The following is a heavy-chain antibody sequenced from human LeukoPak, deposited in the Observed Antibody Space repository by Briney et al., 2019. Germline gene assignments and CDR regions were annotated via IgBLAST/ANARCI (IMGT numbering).Heavy chain of an antibody. CDR1: GFTFSSYS. J-gene: IGHJ1*01. V-gene: IGHV3-21*01. CDR2: ISSSSSYL. CDR3: ARDDYYDSSGYYPYCPADFQH. Sequence: GGSLRLSCAASGFTFSSYSMNWVRQAPGKGLEWVSSISSSSSYLYYADSVKAPFTISRDNAKNSLYLQMNSLRAEDTAVYYCARDDYYDSSGYYPYCPADFQHWGQGTLVTVSS. D-gene: IGHD3-22*01.